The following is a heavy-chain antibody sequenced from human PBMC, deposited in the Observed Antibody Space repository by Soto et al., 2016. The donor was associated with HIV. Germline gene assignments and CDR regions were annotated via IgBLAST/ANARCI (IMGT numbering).Heavy chain of an antibody. CDR2: INPNSGGT. CDR3: ARGSWQVDIVGATEFEY. D-gene: IGHD1-26*01. Sequence: QVQLVQSGAEVKKPGASVKVSCKASGYTFTGYYMHWVRQAPGQGLEWMGWINPNSGGTNYAQKFQGRVSMTRDTSINTAYMELSRLRSDDTAVYYCARGSWQVDIVGATEFEYWGQGTLVTVSS. J-gene: IGHJ4*02. V-gene: IGHV1-2*02. CDR1: GYTFTGYY.